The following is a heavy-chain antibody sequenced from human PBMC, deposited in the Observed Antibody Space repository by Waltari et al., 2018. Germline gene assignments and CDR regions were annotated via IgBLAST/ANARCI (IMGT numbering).Heavy chain of an antibody. Sequence: QVQLQESGPGLVKPSGTLSLTCAVSGGSISSSNWWSWVRQPPGKGLEWIGEIYHSGSTNYNPALKSRVTISVDKAKNQFSLKLGSVTAADTAVYYCARDSSSSRYGMDVWGQGTTVTVSS. J-gene: IGHJ6*02. V-gene: IGHV4-4*02. CDR2: IYHSGST. CDR1: GGSISSSNW. CDR3: ARDSSSSRYGMDV. D-gene: IGHD6-13*01.